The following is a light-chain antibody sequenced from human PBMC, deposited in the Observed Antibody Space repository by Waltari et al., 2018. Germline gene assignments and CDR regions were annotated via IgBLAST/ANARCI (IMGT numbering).Light chain of an antibody. CDR3: QQTYSTPRT. V-gene: IGKV1-39*01. CDR1: ENIKSY. J-gene: IGKJ1*01. CDR2: GAS. Sequence: DIQMTQSPSSLSASVGDRVTITCRASENIKSYLNWYQQRPGKAPKLLIYGASSLHSGVPSRFSGSGSGTDFILSISSLQPEDFATYYCQQTYSTPRTFGQGAKVESK.